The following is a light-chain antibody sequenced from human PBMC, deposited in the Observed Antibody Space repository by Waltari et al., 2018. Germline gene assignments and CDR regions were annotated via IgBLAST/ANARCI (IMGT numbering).Light chain of an antibody. CDR2: DAS. V-gene: IGKV3-11*01. CDR3: QQRSDWPPH. CDR1: QSVSSY. Sequence: EIVLTQSPATLSLSPGERATLSCRASQSVSSYLGWYQQTPGQAPRLLIYDASNRATDIPARFSGSGSGTDFTLTISSLEPEDFAVYYCQQRSDWPPHFGQGTRLEMK. J-gene: IGKJ5*01.